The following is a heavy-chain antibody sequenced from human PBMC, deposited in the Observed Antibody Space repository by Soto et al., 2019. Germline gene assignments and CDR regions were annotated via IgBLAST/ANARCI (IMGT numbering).Heavy chain of an antibody. D-gene: IGHD3-16*01. CDR1: GFTFSRHA. CDR3: ATRVPDRAYSAVFDD. J-gene: IGHJ4*02. Sequence: GGSLRLSCEGSGFTFSRHAMSWFRQAPGKGLYWVSGITASGKTTYYADSVKGRFTISRDNSKRTLYLQMNSLTAEDTALYYCATRVPDRAYSAVFDDWGQGPLVNVSS. V-gene: IGHV3-23*01. CDR2: ITASGKTT.